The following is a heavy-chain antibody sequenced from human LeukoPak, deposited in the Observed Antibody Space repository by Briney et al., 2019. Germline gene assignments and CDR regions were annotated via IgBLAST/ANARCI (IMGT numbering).Heavy chain of an antibody. D-gene: IGHD5-18*01. V-gene: IGHV3-53*05. Sequence: PGGSLRLSCAASGLTVSSNFMSWARQAPGKGLEWVSVIYGGGSTYYADSVKGRFTISRDTSKNTLYLQMNSLRAEDTAVYYCAREADTAMVQAFDIWGQGTMVTVSS. J-gene: IGHJ3*02. CDR2: IYGGGST. CDR3: AREADTAMVQAFDI. CDR1: GLTVSSNF.